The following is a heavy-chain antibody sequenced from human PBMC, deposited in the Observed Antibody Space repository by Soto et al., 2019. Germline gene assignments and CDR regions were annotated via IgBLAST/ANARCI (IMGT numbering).Heavy chain of an antibody. D-gene: IGHD2-15*01. J-gene: IGHJ4*02. Sequence: PGGSLRLSCAASGFTFSSYAMHWVHQAPGKGLEWVAVISYDGSNKYYADSVKGRFTISRDNSKNTLYLQMNSLRAEDTAVYYCARDCPTDGIVVVKWFDYWGQGTLVTVSS. CDR3: ARDCPTDGIVVVKWFDY. CDR1: GFTFSSYA. V-gene: IGHV3-30-3*01. CDR2: ISYDGSNK.